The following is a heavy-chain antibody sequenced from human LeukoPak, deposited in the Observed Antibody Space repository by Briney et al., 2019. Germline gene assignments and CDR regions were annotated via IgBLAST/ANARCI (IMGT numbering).Heavy chain of an antibody. D-gene: IGHD3-9*01. V-gene: IGHV3-21*01. CDR1: GFTFSSYS. CDR3: ARGTSVYDILTGLDY. J-gene: IGHJ4*02. CDR2: VSSSSSYI. Sequence: PGGSLRLSCAASGFTFSSYSMNWVRQAPGKGLEWVSSVSSSSSYIYYADSVKGRFTISRDNAKNSLYLQMNSLRAEDTAVYYRARGTSVYDILTGLDYWGQGTLVTVSS.